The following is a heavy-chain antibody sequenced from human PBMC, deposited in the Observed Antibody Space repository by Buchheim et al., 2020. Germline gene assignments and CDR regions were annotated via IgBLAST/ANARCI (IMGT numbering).Heavy chain of an antibody. Sequence: QVQLQESGPGLVKPSQTLSLTCTVSGGSISSGGYYWSWIRQHPGKGLEWIGYIYYSGSTYYNPSLKSRVTISVDTSKNQFSLKLSSVTAADTAVYYCARVTCLLGYCSSTSWLGGYYFDYWGQGTL. CDR2: IYYSGST. D-gene: IGHD2-2*01. V-gene: IGHV4-31*03. J-gene: IGHJ4*02. CDR1: GGSISSGGYY. CDR3: ARVTCLLGYCSSTSWLGGYYFDY.